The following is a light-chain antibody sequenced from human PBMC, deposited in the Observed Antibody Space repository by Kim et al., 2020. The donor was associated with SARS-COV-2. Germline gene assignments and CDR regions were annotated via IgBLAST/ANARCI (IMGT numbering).Light chain of an antibody. CDR2: KDT. CDR1: VLAKKY. CDR3: YSAADNNLV. J-gene: IGLJ2*01. V-gene: IGLV3-27*01. Sequence: VSPGRTARITCSGDVLAKKYARWFQQRPGQAPVVVIYKDTERPSGIPERFSGSSSGTTVTLTISGAQVEDEADYYCYSAADNNLVFGGGTQLTVL.